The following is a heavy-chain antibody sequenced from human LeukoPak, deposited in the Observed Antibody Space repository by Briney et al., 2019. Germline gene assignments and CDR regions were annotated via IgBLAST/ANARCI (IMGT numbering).Heavy chain of an antibody. Sequence: ASVKLSCKASGYIFTTFYIHWVRQAPGQGLEWMGILNPSGGSTTYAQKFRGRVTMTRDTSTTTVYMELSGLRSEDTGVYYCARVPKSRRSNEGDYFDYWGQGTLVTVSS. J-gene: IGHJ4*02. CDR1: GYIFTTFY. CDR2: LNPSGGST. CDR3: ARVPKSRRSNEGDYFDY. D-gene: IGHD1-1*01. V-gene: IGHV1-46*01.